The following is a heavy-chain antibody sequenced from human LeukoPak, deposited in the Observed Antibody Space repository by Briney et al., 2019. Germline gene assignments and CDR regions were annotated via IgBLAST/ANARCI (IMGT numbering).Heavy chain of an antibody. V-gene: IGHV4-34*01. CDR3: ARGRVTTRDDS. D-gene: IGHD4-17*01. J-gene: IGHJ4*02. Sequence: SETLSLTCAVCGGSFSGYYWSWIRQPPGKGLEWIGEINHSGSTNYNPSLKSRVTISVDTSKNQFSLKLSSVTAADTAVYYCARGRVTTRDDSWGQGTLVTVSS. CDR1: GGSFSGYY. CDR2: INHSGST.